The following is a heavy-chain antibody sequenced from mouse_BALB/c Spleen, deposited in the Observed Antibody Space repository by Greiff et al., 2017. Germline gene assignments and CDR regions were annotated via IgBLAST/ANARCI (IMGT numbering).Heavy chain of an antibody. CDR3: ASIYDGYDWFAY. CDR2: ISSGGSYT. Sequence: VQLMESGGDLVKPGGSLKLSCAASGFTFSSYGMSWVRQTPDKRLEWVATISSGGSYTYYPDSVKGRFTISRDNAKNTLYLQMSSLKSEDTAMYYCASIYDGYDWFAYWGQGTLVTVSA. J-gene: IGHJ3*01. V-gene: IGHV5-6*01. D-gene: IGHD2-2*01. CDR1: GFTFSSYG.